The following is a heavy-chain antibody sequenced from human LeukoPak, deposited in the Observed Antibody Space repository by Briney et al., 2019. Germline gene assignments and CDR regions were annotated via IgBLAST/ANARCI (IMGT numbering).Heavy chain of an antibody. Sequence: ASVKVSCQASGYTFTTYKMHWVRQAPGQGLEWVGIINPSDGGRRNAQKFQGRVTMTRDMFTRTVYMELSSLRSEDTAVYYCAKDGGSYSADYWGQGTLVTVSS. CDR3: AKDGGSYSADY. V-gene: IGHV1-46*01. J-gene: IGHJ4*02. D-gene: IGHD3-10*01. CDR2: INPSDGGR. CDR1: GYTFTTYK.